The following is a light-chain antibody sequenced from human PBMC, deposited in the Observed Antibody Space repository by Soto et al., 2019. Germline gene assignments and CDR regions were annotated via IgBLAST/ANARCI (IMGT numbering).Light chain of an antibody. CDR1: YSNVGVNY. CDR3: VTWDDSLRAAV. J-gene: IGLJ2*01. Sequence: QSVLTQPPSASGTPGHWVTISCSGGYSNVGVNYVYWYRQLPGAAPSLLIYKNDQRPSGVPARFSGSKSGSSASLAISGLPSEDEADYYCVTWDDSLRAAVFGGGTKVTVL. CDR2: KND. V-gene: IGLV1-47*01.